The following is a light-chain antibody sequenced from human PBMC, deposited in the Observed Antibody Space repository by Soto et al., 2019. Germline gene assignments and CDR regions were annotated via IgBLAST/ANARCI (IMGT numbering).Light chain of an antibody. CDR2: GNR. J-gene: IGLJ2*01. V-gene: IGLV1-40*01. CDR1: SSNLGAGYD. Sequence: QAVLTQPPSVSGAPGQRVTISCTGNSSNLGAGYDVHWYQQLPGAAPKLVIFGNRNRPSGVPDRFSGSKSGTTASLTISGLQADDEAEYFCSSYTAGRTFVFGGGTKLTVL. CDR3: SSYTAGRTFV.